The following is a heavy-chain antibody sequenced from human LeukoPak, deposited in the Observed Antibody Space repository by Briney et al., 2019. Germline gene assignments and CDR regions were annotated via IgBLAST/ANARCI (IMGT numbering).Heavy chain of an antibody. J-gene: IGHJ4*02. D-gene: IGHD3-16*01. Sequence: PGGSLRLSCAASGFTFSDYYMSWIRQAPGKGLEWVSYISSSGSTIYYADSVKGRFTISRDNAKNSLYLQMNSPRAEDTAVYYCARCDALGISLDYWGQGTLVTVSS. CDR3: ARCDALGISLDY. CDR2: ISSSGSTI. CDR1: GFTFSDYY. V-gene: IGHV3-11*01.